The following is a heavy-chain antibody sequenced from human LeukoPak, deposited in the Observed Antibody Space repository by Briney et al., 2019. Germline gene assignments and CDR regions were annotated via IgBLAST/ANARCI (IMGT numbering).Heavy chain of an antibody. J-gene: IGHJ6*02. V-gene: IGHV3-30*18. CDR3: AKDRGSGRIYYYGMDV. Sequence: GGSLRLSCAASGFTFSSYGMHWVRQAPGKGLEWVAVISYDGSNKHYADSVKGRFTISRDNSKNTLYLQMNSLRAEDTAVYYCAKDRGSGRIYYYGMDVWGQGTTVTVSS. CDR1: GFTFSSYG. D-gene: IGHD3-10*01. CDR2: ISYDGSNK.